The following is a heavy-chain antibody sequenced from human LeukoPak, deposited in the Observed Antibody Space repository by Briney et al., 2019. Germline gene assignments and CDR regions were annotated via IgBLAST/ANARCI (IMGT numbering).Heavy chain of an antibody. CDR2: ISSSSSTI. CDR1: GFTFSSYS. D-gene: IGHD1-26*01. CDR3: AREGDYSGSSPFPDY. V-gene: IGHV3-48*01. J-gene: IGHJ4*02. Sequence: GGSLRLSCAASGFTFSSYSMNWVRQAPGKGLEWVSYISSSSSTIYYADSVKGRFTISRDNAKNSLYLQMNSLRAEDTAVYYCAREGDYSGSSPFPDYWGQGTLVTVSS.